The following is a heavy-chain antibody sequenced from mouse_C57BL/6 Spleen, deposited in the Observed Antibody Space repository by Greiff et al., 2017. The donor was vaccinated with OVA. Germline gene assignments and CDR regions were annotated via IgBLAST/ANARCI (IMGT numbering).Heavy chain of an antibody. D-gene: IGHD2-3*01. J-gene: IGHJ2*01. CDR3: ARADGYYYFDY. V-gene: IGHV3-6*01. Sequence: EVQRVESGPGLVKPSQSLSLTCSVTGYSITSGYYWNWIRQFPGNKLEWMGYISYDGSNNYNPSLKNRISITRDTSKNQFFLKLNSVTTEDTATYYCARADGYYYFDYWGQGTTLTVSS. CDR2: ISYDGSN. CDR1: GYSITSGYY.